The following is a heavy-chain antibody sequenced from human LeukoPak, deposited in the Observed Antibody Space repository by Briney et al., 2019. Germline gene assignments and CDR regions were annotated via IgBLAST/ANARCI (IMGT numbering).Heavy chain of an antibody. CDR1: GFTFSSYA. CDR3: AINPQDSMLRGVLDY. J-gene: IGHJ4*02. CDR2: ISYDGSNK. Sequence: GGSLRLSCAASGFTFSSYAMHWVRQAPGKGLEWVAVISYDGSNKYYADSVKGRFTISRDNSKNTLYLQMNSLRAEDTAVYYCAINPQDSMLRGVLDYWGQGTLVTVSS. V-gene: IGHV3-30-3*01. D-gene: IGHD3-10*01.